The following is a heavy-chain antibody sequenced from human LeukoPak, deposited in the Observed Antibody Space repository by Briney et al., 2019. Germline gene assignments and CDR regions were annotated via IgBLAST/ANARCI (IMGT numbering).Heavy chain of an antibody. D-gene: IGHD2-2*01. CDR1: GFTFSSYS. CDR2: ISNSSSYI. Sequence: GGSLRLSCAASGFTFSSYSMNWVRQAPGKGLEWVSSISNSSSYIYYADSVKGRFTISRDNAKNSLYLQMNSLRAEDTGVYYCARARSKRNIVVVPARYGMDVWGKGTTVTVSS. CDR3: ARARSKRNIVVVPARYGMDV. J-gene: IGHJ6*04. V-gene: IGHV3-21*01.